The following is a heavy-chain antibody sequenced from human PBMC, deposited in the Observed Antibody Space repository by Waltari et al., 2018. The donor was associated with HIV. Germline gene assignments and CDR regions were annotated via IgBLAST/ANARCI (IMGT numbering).Heavy chain of an antibody. D-gene: IGHD3-16*01. CDR2: ISFDGSNK. CDR1: GSTFSTYD. V-gene: IGHV3-30*03. Sequence: QVQLVESGGGVVQPGRSLRLSCAASGSTFSTYDMHWVRQAPGKGLEWVAVISFDGSNKSYADSVKSRFTISRDNSKNTLYLRINSLRDEDTAVYYCSTLGGGLQLAYWGQGTLVTVSS. CDR3: STLGGGLQLAY. J-gene: IGHJ4*02.